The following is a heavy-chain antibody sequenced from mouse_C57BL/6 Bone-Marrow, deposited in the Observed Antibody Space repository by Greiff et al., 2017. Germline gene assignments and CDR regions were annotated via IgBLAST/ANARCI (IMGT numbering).Heavy chain of an antibody. V-gene: IGHV1-81*01. CDR1: GYTFTSYG. CDR2: IYPRSGNT. Sequence: QVQLKESGAELARPGASVKLSCKASGYTFTSYGISWVKQRTGQGLEWIGEIYPRSGNTYYNEKFKGKATLTADKSSSTAYMELRSLTSADSAVYVGARSGGSRAGRFAYWGQGTLVTVSA. D-gene: IGHD1-1*01. J-gene: IGHJ3*01. CDR3: ARSGGSRAGRFAY.